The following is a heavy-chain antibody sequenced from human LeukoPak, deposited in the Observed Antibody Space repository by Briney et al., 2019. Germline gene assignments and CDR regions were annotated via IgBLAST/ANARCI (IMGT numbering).Heavy chain of an antibody. CDR2: IKQDGNEE. V-gene: IGHV3-7*01. CDR3: ARGYVYSYDY. D-gene: IGHD3-16*01. CDR1: GFTFSSYW. J-gene: IGHJ4*02. Sequence: PGGSLRLSCAASGFTFSSYWMTWVRQAPGKGLEWMANIKQDGNEENYVASVRGRFTISRDNAKNSLSLQMNSLRAGDTAVYYCARGYVYSYDYWGQGIMVTVSS.